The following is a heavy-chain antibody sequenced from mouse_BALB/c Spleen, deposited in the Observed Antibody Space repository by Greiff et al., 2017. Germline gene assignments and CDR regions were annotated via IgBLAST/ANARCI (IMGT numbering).Heavy chain of an antibody. J-gene: IGHJ4*01. CDR3: ARDRHYGNYRYYAMDY. V-gene: IGHV5-4*02. Sequence: EVKLVESGGGLVKPGGSLKLSCAASGFTFSDYYMYWVRQTPEKRLEWVATISDGGSYTYYPDSVKGRFTISRDNAKNNLYLQMSSLKSEDTAMYYCARDRHYGNYRYYAMDYWGQGTSVTVSS. CDR2: ISDGGSYT. CDR1: GFTFSDYY. D-gene: IGHD2-1*01.